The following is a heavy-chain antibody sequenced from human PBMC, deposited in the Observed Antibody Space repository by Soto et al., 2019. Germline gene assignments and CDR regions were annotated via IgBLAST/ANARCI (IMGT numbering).Heavy chain of an antibody. V-gene: IGHV1-69*01. Sequence: QVQLEQSGAEVKKPGSSVKVSCKASGGTFRSHAIAWVRQAPGQGLEWMGDFIPIFGTSNYAQQFQGRISITSDESRTTAYMELSTVTDEDTATYYCARGEGYYDSSGLEYYHGMDVWGQGTTLTVSS. CDR3: ARGEGYYDSSGLEYYHGMDV. CDR1: GGTFRSHA. CDR2: FIPIFGTS. D-gene: IGHD3-22*01. J-gene: IGHJ6*02.